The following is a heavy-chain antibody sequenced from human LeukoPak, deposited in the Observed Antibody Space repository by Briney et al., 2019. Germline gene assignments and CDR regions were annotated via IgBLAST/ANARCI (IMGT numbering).Heavy chain of an antibody. J-gene: IGHJ6*03. CDR3: AKDFGRYYYDSSGYYMDV. V-gene: IGHV3-43D*03. Sequence: GGSLRLSCAASGFTFDDYSMHWVRQAPGKGLEWVSRISCDGGGTYYAESVKGRFTISRDNSKNSLYLQMSSLRAEDTALYYCAKDFGRYYYDSSGYYMDVWGKGTTVTVSS. CDR2: ISCDGGGT. D-gene: IGHD3-22*01. CDR1: GFTFDDYS.